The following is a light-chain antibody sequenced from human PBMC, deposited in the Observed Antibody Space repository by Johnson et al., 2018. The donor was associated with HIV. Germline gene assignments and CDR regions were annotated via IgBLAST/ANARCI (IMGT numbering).Light chain of an antibody. Sequence: QAVLTQPPSVSAAPGQTVTISCSGSSSNVGSSFVSWYRQVPGTAPKLLIYDNNKRPSGIPGRFSGSKYGTSATLGIPGLQAGDEADYYCGTWDSSLSVYVFGTGTKVTVL. V-gene: IGLV1-51*01. J-gene: IGLJ1*01. CDR1: SSNVGSSF. CDR2: DNN. CDR3: GTWDSSLSVYV.